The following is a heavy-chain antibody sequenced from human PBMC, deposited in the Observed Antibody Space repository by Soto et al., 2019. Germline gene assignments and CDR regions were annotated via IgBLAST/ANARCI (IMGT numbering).Heavy chain of an antibody. V-gene: IGHV3-15*01. Sequence: PGGSLRLSCAASQFAFNKAWMSWVRQAPGKGLEWVGRIKSETDGGTTDYAAPVKGGFTISRDDSKNTMYLQMNSLKIEDTAVYFCTTPPMAGGATGGSWFDPWGQGTQVTVSS. D-gene: IGHD2-15*01. CDR1: QFAFNKAW. CDR2: IKSETDGGTT. J-gene: IGHJ5*02. CDR3: TTPPMAGGATGGSWFDP.